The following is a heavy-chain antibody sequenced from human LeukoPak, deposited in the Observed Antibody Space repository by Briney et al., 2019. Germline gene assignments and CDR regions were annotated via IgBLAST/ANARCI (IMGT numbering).Heavy chain of an antibody. V-gene: IGHV4-61*02. CDR1: GGSISSGSYY. CDR3: AREGAYCSSTSCNWFDP. CDR2: IYSSGST. D-gene: IGHD2-2*01. Sequence: PSETLSLTCTVSGGSISSGSYYWSWIRQPGGKGLEWIGRIYSSGSTNYNPSLKSRVTISVDTSTNPFSLKLSSVTAADTAVYYCAREGAYCSSTSCNWFDPWGQGTLVTVSS. J-gene: IGHJ5*02.